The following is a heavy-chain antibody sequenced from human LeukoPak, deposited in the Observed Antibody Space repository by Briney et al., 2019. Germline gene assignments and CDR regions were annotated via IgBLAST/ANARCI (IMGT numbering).Heavy chain of an antibody. CDR1: GFTFSSSA. CDR2: ISGSGDRT. D-gene: IGHD3-3*01. V-gene: IGHV3-23*01. J-gene: IGHJ4*02. Sequence: GGSLRLSCAASGFTFSSSAMSWVRQAPGKGLEWVSTISGSGDRTYYADSVKGRFTISRDNSKNTLYLQMNSLRAEDTAVYYCAKAYYDFWSGYPVYFDYWGQGTLVTVSS. CDR3: AKAYYDFWSGYPVYFDY.